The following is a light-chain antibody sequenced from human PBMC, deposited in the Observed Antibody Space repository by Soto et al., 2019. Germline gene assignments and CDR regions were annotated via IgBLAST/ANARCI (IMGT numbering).Light chain of an antibody. J-gene: IGKJ1*01. CDR1: QTISSW. CDR3: QHYNSYSEA. V-gene: IGKV1-5*03. Sequence: DIQRTQSPSTLSGSVGDRVTITCRASQTISSWLAWYQQKPGKAPKLLIYKASTLKSGVPSRFSGSGSGTEFTPTISSLQPDDFATYYCQHYNSYSEAFGQGTKVDIK. CDR2: KAS.